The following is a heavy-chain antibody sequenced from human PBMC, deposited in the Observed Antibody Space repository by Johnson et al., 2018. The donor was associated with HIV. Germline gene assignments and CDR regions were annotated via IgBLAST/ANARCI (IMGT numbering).Heavy chain of an antibody. J-gene: IGHJ3*02. CDR1: GFTVSSNY. D-gene: IGHD1-26*01. V-gene: IGHV3-7*05. CDR2: IRQDGGER. CDR3: AKGEVGATEVDAFDI. Sequence: VQLVESGGGLVQPGGSLRLSCAASGFTVSSNYMSWVRQAPGKGLEWVANIRQDGGERYSVDSVKGRFIISRDNAKNSLYLQMNSLRAEDTAVYYCAKGEVGATEVDAFDIWGQGTMVTVS.